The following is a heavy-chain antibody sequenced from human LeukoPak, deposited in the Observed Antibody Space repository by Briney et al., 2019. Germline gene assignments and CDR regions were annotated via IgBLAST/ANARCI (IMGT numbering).Heavy chain of an antibody. CDR3: ARHKGIAVAEEAFDI. CDR1: GGSISSGSYY. V-gene: IGHV4-61*01. J-gene: IGHJ3*02. CDR2: IYYSGST. Sequence: SQTLSLTCTVSGGSISSGSYYWSWIRQPPGKGLEWIGYIYYSGSTNYNPSLKSRVTISVDTSKNQFSLKLSSVTAADTAVYYCARHKGIAVAEEAFDIWGQGTMVTVSS. D-gene: IGHD6-19*01.